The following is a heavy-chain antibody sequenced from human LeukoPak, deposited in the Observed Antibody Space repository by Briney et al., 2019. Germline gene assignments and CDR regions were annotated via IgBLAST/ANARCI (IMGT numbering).Heavy chain of an antibody. V-gene: IGHV4-59*01. CDR2: IYYSGST. Sequence: SETLSLTCTVSGGSISSYYWSWIRQPPGKGLEWIGYIYYSGSTNYNPSLKSRVTISVDTSKNQFSLKLSSVTAADTAVYYCARGGYSYGQSSFDYWGQGTLVTVSS. CDR3: ARGGYSYGQSSFDY. J-gene: IGHJ4*02. CDR1: GGSISSYY. D-gene: IGHD5-18*01.